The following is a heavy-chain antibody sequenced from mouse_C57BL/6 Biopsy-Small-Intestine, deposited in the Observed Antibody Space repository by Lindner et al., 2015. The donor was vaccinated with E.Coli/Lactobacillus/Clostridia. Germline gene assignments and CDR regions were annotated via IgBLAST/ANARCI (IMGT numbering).Heavy chain of an antibody. V-gene: IGHV1-9*01. CDR1: GFNIKDYY. J-gene: IGHJ2*01. CDR3: VRRPFDY. CDR2: ILPGSDDT. Sequence: VQLQESGAELVKPGASVKLSCTASGFNIKDYYIHWVKQRPGHGLEWIGGILPGSDDTNFNEKFKGKASFTAVTSSNTAYMQLSSLTTEDSAIYFCVRRPFDYWGQGTTLTVSS.